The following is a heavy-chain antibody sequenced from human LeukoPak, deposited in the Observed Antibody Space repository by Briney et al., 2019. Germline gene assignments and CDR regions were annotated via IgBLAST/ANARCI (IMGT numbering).Heavy chain of an antibody. CDR1: GGSVSSGSYY. J-gene: IGHJ6*02. D-gene: IGHD3-9*01. CDR2: IYYSGST. V-gene: IGHV4-61*01. Sequence: SETLSLTCTVSGGSVSSGSYYWRWIRQPPGKGLEWIGYIYYSGSTNYNPSLKSRVTISVDTSKNQFSLKLSSVTAADTAVYYCASARYYDILTGYYYYYGMDVWGQGTTVTVSS. CDR3: ASARYYDILTGYYYYYGMDV.